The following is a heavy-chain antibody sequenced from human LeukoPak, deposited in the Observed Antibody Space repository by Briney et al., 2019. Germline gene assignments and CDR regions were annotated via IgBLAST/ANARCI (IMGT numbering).Heavy chain of an antibody. CDR3: ARAYYGSGRHDY. CDR1: GYTFTDYF. CDR2: INPNSGGT. V-gene: IGHV1-2*02. Sequence: GASVKVSCKTSGYTFTDYFIHWVRQAPGQGLEWMGWINPNSGGTNYAQKFQGRVTMTRDTSISTAYMELSRLRSDDTAVYYCARAYYGSGRHDYWGQGTLVTVSS. J-gene: IGHJ4*02. D-gene: IGHD3-10*01.